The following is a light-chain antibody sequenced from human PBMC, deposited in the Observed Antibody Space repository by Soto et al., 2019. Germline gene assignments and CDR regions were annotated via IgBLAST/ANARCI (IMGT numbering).Light chain of an antibody. CDR2: EVN. V-gene: IGLV2-14*01. CDR1: SRDVGGYNY. CDR3: SSYTGSSTSGEM. J-gene: IGLJ3*02. Sequence: QSALTQPASVSGSPGQSITISCTGTSRDVGGYNYVSWYQQHPGKAPKVMIYEVNNRPSGVSDRFSGSKSGNTASLTISGRQAEDEAVYFCSSYTGSSTSGEMFGGGTKLTVL.